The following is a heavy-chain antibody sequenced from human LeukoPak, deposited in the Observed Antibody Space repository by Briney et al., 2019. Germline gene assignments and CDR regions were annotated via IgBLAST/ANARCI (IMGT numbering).Heavy chain of an antibody. CDR3: ANFVDTSMGGNDY. D-gene: IGHD5-18*01. J-gene: IGHJ4*02. CDR1: GFTFSSHA. CDR2: ISADSYYT. V-gene: IGHV3-23*01. Sequence: PGGSLRLSCAASGFTFSSHAMSWVRQAPGKGLEWVSAISADSYYTYYADSVQGRFTISRDNSKNTLYLQKNSLRAEDTALYYSANFVDTSMGGNDYWGQGTLVTVSS.